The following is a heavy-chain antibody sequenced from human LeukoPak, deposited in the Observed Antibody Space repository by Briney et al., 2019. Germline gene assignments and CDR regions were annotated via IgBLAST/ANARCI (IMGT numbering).Heavy chain of an antibody. Sequence: SGTLSLTRAVSGGSISSSNWWSWVRQPPGKGLEWIGEIYHSGSTNYNPSLKSRVTISVDKSKNQFSLKLSSVTAADTAVYYCASSYSSGWYNWFDPWGQGTLVTVSS. J-gene: IGHJ5*02. CDR3: ASSYSSGWYNWFDP. CDR2: IYHSGST. CDR1: GGSISSSNW. D-gene: IGHD6-19*01. V-gene: IGHV4-4*02.